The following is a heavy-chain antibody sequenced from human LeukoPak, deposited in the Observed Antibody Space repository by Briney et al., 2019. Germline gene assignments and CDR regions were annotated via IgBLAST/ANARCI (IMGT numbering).Heavy chain of an antibody. J-gene: IGHJ4*02. Sequence: GGSLRLSCAASGFAFSSYGMHWVRQAPGKGLEWVSFIGNNENDKKYADPVKGRFTISRDNSKNTLHLQMNSLRVEDTAVYYCAKDAQRGFDFSNSLESWSQGTLVTVSS. CDR3: AKDAQRGFDFSNSLES. CDR2: IGNNENDK. D-gene: IGHD4-11*01. CDR1: GFAFSSYG. V-gene: IGHV3-30*02.